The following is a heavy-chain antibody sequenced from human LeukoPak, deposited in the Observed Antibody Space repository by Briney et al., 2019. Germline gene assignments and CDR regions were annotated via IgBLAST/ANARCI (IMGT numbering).Heavy chain of an antibody. Sequence: GGSLRLSCAASGFTFSSYAMTWVRQAPGKGLEWVSAISGGGGSAYYADSVKGRFTISRDSSMNTLYLQMNSLTAGDTAVYYRAKAVGATRGYYYSGMDVWGQGTTVTVSS. J-gene: IGHJ6*02. D-gene: IGHD1-26*01. V-gene: IGHV3-23*01. CDR2: ISGGGGSA. CDR1: GFTFSSYA. CDR3: AKAVGATRGYYYSGMDV.